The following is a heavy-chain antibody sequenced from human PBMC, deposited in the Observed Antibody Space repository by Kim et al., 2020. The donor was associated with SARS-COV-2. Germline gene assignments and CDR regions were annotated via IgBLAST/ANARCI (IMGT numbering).Heavy chain of an antibody. V-gene: IGHV5-51*01. Sequence: GESLKISCKGSGYSFTSYWIGWVRQMPGKGLEWMGIIYPGDSDTRYSPSFQGQVTISADKSISTAYLQWSSLKASDTAMYYCARILRFLEWSGRFDPWGQGTLVTVSS. CDR1: GYSFTSYW. D-gene: IGHD3-3*01. CDR2: IYPGDSDT. J-gene: IGHJ5*02. CDR3: ARILRFLEWSGRFDP.